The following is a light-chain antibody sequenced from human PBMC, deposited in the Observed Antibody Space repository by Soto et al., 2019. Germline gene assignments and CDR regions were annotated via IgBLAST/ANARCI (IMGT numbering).Light chain of an antibody. J-gene: IGKJ2*01. CDR1: QSVSSSY. CDR3: QQYGSSPYT. Sequence: EIMLTQSPGTLSLSPGERATLSCRASQSVSSSYLAWYQQKPGQAPRLLIYGTSSRATDIPDRFSGSGSGTDFTLTISRLEPEDFAVYYCQQYGSSPYTFGQGAKLEIK. CDR2: GTS. V-gene: IGKV3-20*01.